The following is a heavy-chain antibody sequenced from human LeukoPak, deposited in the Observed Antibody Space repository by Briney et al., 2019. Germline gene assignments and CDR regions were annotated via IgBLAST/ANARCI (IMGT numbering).Heavy chain of an antibody. D-gene: IGHD3-10*01. CDR1: GGSISSGSYY. V-gene: IGHV4-61*02. Sequence: SQTLSLTCTVSGGSISSGSYYWSWIRQPAGKGLEWIGRIYTSGSTNYNPSLKSRVTISVDTSKNQFSLKLNSVTATDTALFFCARGVPVSWGGYYFDSWGQGTLVTVSS. CDR3: ARGVPVSWGGYYFDS. CDR2: IYTSGST. J-gene: IGHJ4*02.